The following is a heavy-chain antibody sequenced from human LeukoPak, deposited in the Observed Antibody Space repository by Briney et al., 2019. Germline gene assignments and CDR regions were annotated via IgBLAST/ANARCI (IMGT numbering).Heavy chain of an antibody. CDR2: INVSGGTT. Sequence: PGGSLRLSCAASGFTFSSSAMAWARQAPGRGLDWVSTINVSGGTTYYAESVKGRFTISRDNSKNTLYLQMNTLRAEDTAVYYCAKYGRSGYSSGMDVWGQGTTVTVSS. D-gene: IGHD2-15*01. J-gene: IGHJ6*02. V-gene: IGHV3-23*01. CDR3: AKYGRSGYSSGMDV. CDR1: GFTFSSSA.